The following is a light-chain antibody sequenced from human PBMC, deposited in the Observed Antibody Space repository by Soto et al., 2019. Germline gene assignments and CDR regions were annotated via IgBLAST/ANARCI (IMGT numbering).Light chain of an antibody. J-gene: IGLJ3*02. CDR1: SGHSSNA. V-gene: IGLV4-69*01. CDR3: QTWDTGIRV. CDR2: VNSDGSH. Sequence: QPVLTQSPSASASLGASVKLTCTLSSGHSSNAIAWHQQQSEKGPRFLMKVNSDGSHSRGDGIPDRFTGSRSGAERYLTISSLQSEDEADYYCQTWDTGIRVFGGGTKLTVL.